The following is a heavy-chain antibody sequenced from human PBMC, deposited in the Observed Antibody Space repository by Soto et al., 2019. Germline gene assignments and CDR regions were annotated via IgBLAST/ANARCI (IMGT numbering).Heavy chain of an antibody. CDR1: RFPFSNYA. J-gene: IGHJ4*02. CDR2: ITGSGGST. CDR3: ARFMTTVTSNFDY. V-gene: IGHV3-23*01. Sequence: GGCLRLSCAASRFPFSNYAMHWVRKAPGKGLEWVSAITGSGGSTYYADSVKGRFTISRDNSKNTLYLQMNSRRAEDMAVYYCARFMTTVTSNFDYWGQGTLVTVSS. D-gene: IGHD4-4*01.